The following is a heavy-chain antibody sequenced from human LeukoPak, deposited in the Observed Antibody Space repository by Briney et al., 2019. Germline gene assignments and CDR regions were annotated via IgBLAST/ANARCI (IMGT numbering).Heavy chain of an antibody. Sequence: GESLKISCQGSGYSFTTYWIGWVRQMPGKGLEWVGIIYPGDSDTKYSPSFQGQVTISADKSISTAYLQWSSLKASDTAMYYCASPGEWLDSTFDYWGQGTLVTVSS. D-gene: IGHD6-19*01. V-gene: IGHV5-51*01. CDR2: IYPGDSDT. CDR3: ASPGEWLDSTFDY. CDR1: GYSFTTYW. J-gene: IGHJ4*02.